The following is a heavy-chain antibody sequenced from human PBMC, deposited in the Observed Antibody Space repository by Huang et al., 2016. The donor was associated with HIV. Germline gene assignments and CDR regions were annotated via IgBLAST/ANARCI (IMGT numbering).Heavy chain of an antibody. CDR1: GFTFYDCA. J-gene: IGHJ4*02. CDR2: INWNSGNI. D-gene: IGHD3-22*01. Sequence: EVKLVESGGGFVQPGRSLRLSFAAFGFTFYDCAFHVVRQGPGKGLGWLSGINWNSGNIGYADSVKGRFTISRDNDKNSLFLQMTSLRAEDTAFYYCAKDMTSYYYSSDSFDYWGQGTLVTISS. V-gene: IGHV3-9*01. CDR3: AKDMTSYYYSSDSFDY.